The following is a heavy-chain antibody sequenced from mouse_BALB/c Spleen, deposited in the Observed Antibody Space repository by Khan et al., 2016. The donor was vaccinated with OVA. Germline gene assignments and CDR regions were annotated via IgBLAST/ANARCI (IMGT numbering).Heavy chain of an antibody. CDR1: GFTFTNYG. D-gene: IGHD2-12*01. CDR2: INTYTGEP. Sequence: QIQLVQSGPELKKPGETVKISCKASGFTFTNYGMNWVKQAPGKGLKWMGWINTYTGEPTYADDFKGRFVFSLETSASTASLQINNLKNEDTASYFCARKNYSYDRYFDVWGAGTTVTVSS. J-gene: IGHJ1*01. CDR3: ARKNYSYDRYFDV. V-gene: IGHV9-3-1*01.